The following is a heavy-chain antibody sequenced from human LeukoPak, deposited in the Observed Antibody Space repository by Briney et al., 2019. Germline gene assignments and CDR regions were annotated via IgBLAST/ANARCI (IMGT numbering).Heavy chain of an antibody. CDR1: GYTFTGCY. Sequence: ASVKVSYKASGYTFTGCYMHWVRQAPGQGLEWMGWINPNSGGTNYAQKFQGRVTMTRDTSISTAYMELSRLRSDDTAVYYCARGRHSSGYYDDAFDIWGQGTMVTVSS. CDR2: INPNSGGT. CDR3: ARGRHSSGYYDDAFDI. D-gene: IGHD3-22*01. V-gene: IGHV1-2*02. J-gene: IGHJ3*02.